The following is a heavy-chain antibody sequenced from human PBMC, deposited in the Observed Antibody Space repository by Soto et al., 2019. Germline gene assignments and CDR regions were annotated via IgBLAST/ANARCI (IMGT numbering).Heavy chain of an antibody. V-gene: IGHV3-64*02. J-gene: IGHJ4*02. Sequence: EVQLVESGEGLVQPGGSLRLSCAASGFTFSSYAMHWVRQAPGKGLEYVSAISSNGGSTYYADSVKGRFTISRDNSKNTLYLQMGSLRAEDMAVYYCARVTGYFDYWGQGTLVTVSS. CDR2: ISSNGGST. CDR3: ARVTGYFDY. CDR1: GFTFSSYA. D-gene: IGHD1-20*01.